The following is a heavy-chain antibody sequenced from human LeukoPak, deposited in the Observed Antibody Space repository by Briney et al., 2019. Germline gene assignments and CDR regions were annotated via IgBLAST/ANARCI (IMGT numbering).Heavy chain of an antibody. CDR2: IYYSGST. CDR3: AREGDDEGYCSGGSCYSFDP. D-gene: IGHD2-15*01. Sequence: SQNLSLTCTVSGGSISSGGYYWSWIRQHPGKGLEWIGYIYYSGSTYYNPSLKSRVTISVDTSKNQFSLKLSSVTAADTAVYYCAREGDDEGYCSGGSCYSFDPWGQGTLVTVSP. CDR1: GGSISSGGYY. V-gene: IGHV4-31*03. J-gene: IGHJ5*02.